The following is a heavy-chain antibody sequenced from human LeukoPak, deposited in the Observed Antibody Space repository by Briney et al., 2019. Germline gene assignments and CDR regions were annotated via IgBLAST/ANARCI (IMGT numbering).Heavy chain of an antibody. D-gene: IGHD4-23*01. Sequence: SQTLSLTCTVSGGSISSGGYYWSWIRQHPGKGLEWIGYIYYSGSTYYNPSLKSRVTISVDTSKNQFSLKLSSVTAADTAVYYCARRGAVVTHIDYWGQGTLVTVSS. CDR3: ARRGAVVTHIDY. CDR2: IYYSGST. CDR1: GGSISSGGYY. J-gene: IGHJ4*02. V-gene: IGHV4-31*03.